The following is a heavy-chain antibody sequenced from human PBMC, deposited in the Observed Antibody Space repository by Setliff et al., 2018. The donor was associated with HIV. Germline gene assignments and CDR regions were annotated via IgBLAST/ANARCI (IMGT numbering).Heavy chain of an antibody. CDR3: VRGFCSSTTCYEDYYYMDV. Sequence: SETLSLTCTVSDGSISGHYWTRIRQPPGKGLEWIGYIHYTGNTNYNPSLKSRVTLSGGMSENQLFLRLTSVTAADTAVYYCVRGFCSSTTCYEDYYYMDVWGKGSTVTVS. CDR1: DGSISGHY. D-gene: IGHD2-2*01. J-gene: IGHJ6*03. V-gene: IGHV4-59*11. CDR2: IHYTGNT.